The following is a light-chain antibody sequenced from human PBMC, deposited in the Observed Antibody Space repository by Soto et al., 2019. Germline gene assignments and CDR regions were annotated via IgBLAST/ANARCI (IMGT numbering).Light chain of an antibody. CDR1: SGHSSYI. V-gene: IGLV4-60*02. CDR3: ETWDSNIWV. CDR2: LEGSGSY. J-gene: IGLJ3*02. Sequence: QLVLTQSSSASASLGSSAKFTCTLSSGHSSYIIAWHQQQPGKAPRYLMKLEGSGSYNKGSGVPDRFSGSSSGADRYLTISNLQFEDEADYYCETWDSNIWVFGGGTKLTVL.